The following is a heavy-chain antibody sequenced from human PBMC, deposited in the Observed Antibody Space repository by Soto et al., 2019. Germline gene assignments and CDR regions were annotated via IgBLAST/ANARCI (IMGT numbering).Heavy chain of an antibody. CDR2: INHSGST. V-gene: IGHV4-34*01. Sequence: SETLSLTCAVYGGSFSGYYWSWIRQPPGKGLEWIGEINHSGSTNYNPSLKSRAIISVDTSKNQFSLKLRSVSAADTAVYYCARGARDSSGYYSIDYWGQGTLVTVSS. CDR1: GGSFSGYY. D-gene: IGHD3-22*01. J-gene: IGHJ4*02. CDR3: ARGARDSSGYYSIDY.